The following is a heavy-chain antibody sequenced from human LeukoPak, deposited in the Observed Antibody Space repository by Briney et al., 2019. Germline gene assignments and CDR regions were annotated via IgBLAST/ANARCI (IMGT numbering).Heavy chain of an antibody. CDR2: INSDGSST. Sequence: GGSLRLSCAASGFTFSSYWMHWVRQAPGKRLVWVSRINSDGSSTSYADSVKGRFTISRDNAKNTLYLQMSSLRAEDTAVYYCARGYSGSYRLDYWGQGTLVTVSS. CDR3: ARGYSGSYRLDY. CDR1: GFTFSSYW. J-gene: IGHJ4*02. V-gene: IGHV3-74*01. D-gene: IGHD1-26*01.